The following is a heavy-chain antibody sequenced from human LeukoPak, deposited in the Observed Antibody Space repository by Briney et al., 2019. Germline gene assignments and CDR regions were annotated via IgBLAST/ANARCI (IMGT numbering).Heavy chain of an antibody. D-gene: IGHD1-26*01. CDR3: ARDDGSYSRSPGFDY. Sequence: GGSLRLSCTVSGFTVSINSMSWVRQAPGKGLEWVSFIYSGGNTHYSDSVKGRFTISRDNSKNTLYLQMNSLRAEDTAVYYCARDDGSYSRSPGFDYWGQGTLVTVSS. V-gene: IGHV3-53*01. CDR1: GFTVSINS. CDR2: IYSGGNT. J-gene: IGHJ4*02.